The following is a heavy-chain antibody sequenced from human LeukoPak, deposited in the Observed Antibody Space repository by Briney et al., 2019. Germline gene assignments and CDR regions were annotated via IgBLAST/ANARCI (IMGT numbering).Heavy chain of an antibody. CDR3: AKTLYYYDSSGYYYFDY. D-gene: IGHD3-22*01. CDR1: GFTFSSYA. CDR2: ISGSGGST. Sequence: HAGGSLRLSCAASGFTFSSYAMSWVRQAPGKGLEWVSAISGSGGSTYYADSVKGRFTISRGNSKNTLYLQMNSLRAEDTAVYYCAKTLYYYDSSGYYYFDYWGQGTLVTVSS. J-gene: IGHJ4*02. V-gene: IGHV3-23*01.